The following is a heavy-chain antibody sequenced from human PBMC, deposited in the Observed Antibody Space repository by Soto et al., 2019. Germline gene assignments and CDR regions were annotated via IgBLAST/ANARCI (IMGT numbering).Heavy chain of an antibody. V-gene: IGHV1-18*04. CDR3: ARERAVGLYLDD. Sequence: QVQLLQSGPEVKKPGTSVKVSCKASGDTFTNLGISWVRQAPGQGLEWMGWISAGNGNTHYAQKCQGRVTMTTETSPRTLYMALRSLRSDDTAVYYCARERAVGLYLDDWGQGTLVTVSS. CDR1: GDTFTNLG. J-gene: IGHJ4*02. D-gene: IGHD6-19*01. CDR2: ISAGNGNT.